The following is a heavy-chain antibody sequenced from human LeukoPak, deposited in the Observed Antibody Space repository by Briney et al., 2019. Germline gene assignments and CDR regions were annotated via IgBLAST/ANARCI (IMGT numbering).Heavy chain of an antibody. CDR1: GFTFSDYY. V-gene: IGHV3-7*01. CDR2: IKQDGSEK. J-gene: IGHJ6*03. D-gene: IGHD6-19*01. Sequence: GGSLRLSCAASGFTFSDYYMSWIRQAPGKGLEWVANIKQDGSEKYYVDSVKGRFTISRDNAKNSLYLQMNSLRAEDTAVYYCARVYSSGWYGGSYYYYMDVWGKGTTVTVSS. CDR3: ARVYSSGWYGGSYYYYMDV.